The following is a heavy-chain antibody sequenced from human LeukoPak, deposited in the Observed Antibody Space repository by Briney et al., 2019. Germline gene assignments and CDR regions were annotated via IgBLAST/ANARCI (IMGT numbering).Heavy chain of an antibody. D-gene: IGHD3-22*01. CDR1: GGSFSGYY. V-gene: IGHV4-34*01. CDR3: ARDYYDSSGYYRFGY. CDR2: INHSGST. J-gene: IGHJ4*02. Sequence: SETLSLTCAVYGGSFSGYYWSWIRQLPGKGLEWIGEINHSGSTNYNPSLKSRVTISVDTSKNQFSLKLSSVTAADTAVYYCARDYYDSSGYYRFGYWGQGTLVTVSS.